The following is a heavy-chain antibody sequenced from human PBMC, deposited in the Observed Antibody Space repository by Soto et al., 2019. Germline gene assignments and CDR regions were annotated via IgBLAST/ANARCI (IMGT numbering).Heavy chain of an antibody. D-gene: IGHD3-3*01. V-gene: IGHV1-2*02. Sequence: QVQLVQSGAEVKKPGASVKVSCKASGYTFTGYYMHWVRQAPGQGLARLRWINPNSGGANYAQKSQGRVTMTMDTSISTAYMELSRLRSDDTAVYYCARDFPTIFGVVILPILYYYGMDVWGQGTTVTVSS. CDR3: ARDFPTIFGVVILPILYYYGMDV. CDR1: GYTFTGYY. CDR2: INPNSGGA. J-gene: IGHJ6*02.